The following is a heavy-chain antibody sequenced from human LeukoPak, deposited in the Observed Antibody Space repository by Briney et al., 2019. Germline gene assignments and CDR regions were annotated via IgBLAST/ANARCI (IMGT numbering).Heavy chain of an antibody. CDR1: GFTFSSYA. J-gene: IGHJ4*02. Sequence: GGSLRLSCAASGFTFSSYAMSWVRQAPGKGLEWVSAISGSGGSTYYADSVKGRFTISRDNSKNTLYLQMNSLRAEDTAVYYCAKDERYYGVWSGYHRWGQGTLVTVSS. D-gene: IGHD3-3*01. CDR3: AKDERYYGVWSGYHR. CDR2: ISGSGGST. V-gene: IGHV3-23*01.